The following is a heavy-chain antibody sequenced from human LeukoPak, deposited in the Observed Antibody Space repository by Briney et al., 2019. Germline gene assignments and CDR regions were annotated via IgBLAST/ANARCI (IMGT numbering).Heavy chain of an antibody. CDR1: GFPLSILP. Sequence: GGPLRLSCGASGFPLSILPMLWLRQAPEKGVEWVSPNSGGGETTYYADSAKGRFTISRDNSQNTLYLQINSLRAEDPAVYYCARDYADYVGYFFFDYWGQGTLVTVSS. V-gene: IGHV3-23*01. CDR2: NSGGGETT. CDR3: ARDYADYVGYFFFDY. D-gene: IGHD4-17*01. J-gene: IGHJ4*02.